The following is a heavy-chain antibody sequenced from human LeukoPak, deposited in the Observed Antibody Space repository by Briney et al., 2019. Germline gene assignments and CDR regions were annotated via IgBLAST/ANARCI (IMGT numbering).Heavy chain of an antibody. Sequence: PSETLSLTCAVYGGSFSGYYWSWIRQPPGKGLEWIGEINHSGSTNYNPSLKSRVTISVDTSKNQFSLKLGPVTAADTAVYYCARGWATLPTWREVYYYYYMDVWGKGTTVTVSS. J-gene: IGHJ6*03. D-gene: IGHD5-24*01. V-gene: IGHV4-34*01. CDR3: ARGWATLPTWREVYYYYYMDV. CDR1: GGSFSGYY. CDR2: INHSGST.